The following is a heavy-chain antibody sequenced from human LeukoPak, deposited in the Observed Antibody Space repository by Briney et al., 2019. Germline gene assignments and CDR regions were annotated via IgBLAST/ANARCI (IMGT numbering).Heavy chain of an antibody. V-gene: IGHV3-11*03. Sequence: LSLTCGVSGGSISNTNWWTWVRQPPGKGLEWVSYISSDSSYTNYADSVKGRFTISRDNAKNSLYLQINSLRAEDTAIYYCAVGKYGGYWVSSGDNWGQGTLVTVSS. CDR2: ISSDSSYT. J-gene: IGHJ4*02. D-gene: IGHD5-12*01. CDR1: GGSISNTN. CDR3: AVGKYGGYWVSSGDN.